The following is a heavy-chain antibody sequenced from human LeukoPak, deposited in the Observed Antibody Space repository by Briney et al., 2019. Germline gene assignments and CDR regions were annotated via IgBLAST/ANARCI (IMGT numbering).Heavy chain of an antibody. CDR1: GGSVSSYY. CDR3: ARLWRAAAGTSIYYFDY. D-gene: IGHD6-13*01. V-gene: IGHV4-4*07. J-gene: IGHJ4*02. CDR2: IYTSGST. Sequence: SETLSLTCTVSGGSVSSYYWSWIRQPAGKGLEWIGRIYTSGSTNYNPSLKSRVTMSVDTSKNQFSLKLSSVTAADTAVYYCARLWRAAAGTSIYYFDYWGQGTLVTVSS.